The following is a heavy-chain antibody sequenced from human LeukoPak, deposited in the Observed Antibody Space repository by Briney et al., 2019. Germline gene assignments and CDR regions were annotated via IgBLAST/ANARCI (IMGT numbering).Heavy chain of an antibody. CDR3: ARAYYYDSSGNAPAVYNWFDP. CDR1: HGSISGTPYY. D-gene: IGHD3-22*01. CDR2: IHYGGTV. V-gene: IGHV4-39*07. J-gene: IGHJ5*02. Sequence: SETLSLTCIVSHGSISGTPYYWGWFRQSPGKGPEWIGNIHYGGTVYYNPSLKSSVTISVDPSKNQFSLNLYSVTAADTAVYYCARAYYYDSSGNAPAVYNWFDPWGQGTLVTVSS.